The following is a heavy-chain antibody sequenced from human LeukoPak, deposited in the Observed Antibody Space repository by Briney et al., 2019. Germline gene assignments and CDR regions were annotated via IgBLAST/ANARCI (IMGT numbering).Heavy chain of an antibody. J-gene: IGHJ5*02. CDR3: ARDRNLMGYDSPSPLDP. Sequence: PGGSLRLSCAASGFTFSSYGMHWVRQAPGKGLEWVAVIWYDGSNKYYADSVKGRFTISRDNSKNTLYLQMNSLRAEDTAVYYCARDRNLMGYDSPSPLDPWGQGTLVTVSS. CDR1: GFTFSSYG. V-gene: IGHV3-30*19. CDR2: IWYDGSNK. D-gene: IGHD2-8*01.